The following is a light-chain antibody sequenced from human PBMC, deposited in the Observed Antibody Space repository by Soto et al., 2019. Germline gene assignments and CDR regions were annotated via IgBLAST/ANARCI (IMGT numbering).Light chain of an antibody. CDR3: QSFDSSLTVWV. CDR1: SSNIGAGYD. CDR2: AGN. Sequence: QSVLTQPPSVSGAPGQRVTISCTGSSSNIGAGYDVQWYQQLPGTVPKLLIYAGNNRPSGVPDRFSGSKSDTSASLAITGLQAEDEADYYCQSFDSSLTVWVFGGGTKVTVL. V-gene: IGLV1-40*01. J-gene: IGLJ3*02.